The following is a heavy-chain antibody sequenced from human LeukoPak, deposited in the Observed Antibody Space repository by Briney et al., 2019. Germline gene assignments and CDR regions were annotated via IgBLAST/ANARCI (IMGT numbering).Heavy chain of an antibody. D-gene: IGHD3-22*01. CDR3: ARGGGGWYYYDSSGYLAH. J-gene: IGHJ5*02. V-gene: IGHV1-2*02. CDR2: INPNSGGT. CDR1: GYTFTGYY. Sequence: ASVKVSCKASGYTFTGYYMHWVRQAPGQGLEWMGWINPNSGGTNYAQKFQGRVTMTRDTSISTAYMELSRLRSDDTAVYYCARGGGGWYYYDSSGYLAHWGQGTLVTVSS.